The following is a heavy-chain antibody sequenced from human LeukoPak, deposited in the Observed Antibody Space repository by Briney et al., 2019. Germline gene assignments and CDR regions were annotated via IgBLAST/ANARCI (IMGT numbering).Heavy chain of an antibody. CDR2: IKQDGSEK. Sequence: PGGSLRLSCAASGFTFSSFWISWVPQAPGKGREWGANIKQDGSEKYYVDSVKGRFTISRDNAKNSLYLQMNSLRVEDTAVYYCARAWSYSTGWYNYWGQGTLVTVSS. CDR1: GFTFSSFW. J-gene: IGHJ4*02. CDR3: ARAWSYSTGWYNY. V-gene: IGHV3-7*04. D-gene: IGHD6-19*01.